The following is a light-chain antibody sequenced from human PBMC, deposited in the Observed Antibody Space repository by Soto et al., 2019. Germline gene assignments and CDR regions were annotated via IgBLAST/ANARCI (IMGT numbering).Light chain of an antibody. CDR2: SVS. CDR1: QRASRQY. Sequence: VLTQSPDTLSLSLGDRATLSCRANQRASRQYLSWYQQRPGQPPRLLIYSVSMRADGVPDRFSGSGSGSEFTLTINSLEPEDFAVYYCQDFDSPQWTFGQGTKIE. J-gene: IGKJ1*01. V-gene: IGKV3-20*01. CDR3: QDFDSPQWT.